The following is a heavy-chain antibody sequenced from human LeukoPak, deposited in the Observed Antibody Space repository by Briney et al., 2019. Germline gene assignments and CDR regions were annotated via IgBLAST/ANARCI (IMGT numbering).Heavy chain of an antibody. Sequence: SVKVSCEASGGTFSSYAISWVRQAPGQGLEWMGGIIPIFGTANYAQKFQGRVTITTDESTSTAYMELSSLRSEDTAVYYCARGPPPIAVAGFTFDYWGQGTLVTVSS. CDR3: ARGPPPIAVAGFTFDY. CDR1: GGTFSSYA. D-gene: IGHD6-19*01. J-gene: IGHJ4*02. CDR2: IIPIFGTA. V-gene: IGHV1-69*05.